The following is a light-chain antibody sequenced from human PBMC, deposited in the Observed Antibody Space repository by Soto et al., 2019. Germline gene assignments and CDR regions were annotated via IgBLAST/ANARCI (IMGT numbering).Light chain of an antibody. CDR1: QSVSSS. V-gene: IGKV3-15*01. Sequence: EIVFTQSPGTLSLSPGERATLSCRASQSVSSSLAWYQQKPGQAPRLLIYGASTRATGIPARFSGSGSGTEFTLTISSLQSEDFAVYYCQQYNNWPPITFGQGTRLEIK. CDR3: QQYNNWPPIT. CDR2: GAS. J-gene: IGKJ5*01.